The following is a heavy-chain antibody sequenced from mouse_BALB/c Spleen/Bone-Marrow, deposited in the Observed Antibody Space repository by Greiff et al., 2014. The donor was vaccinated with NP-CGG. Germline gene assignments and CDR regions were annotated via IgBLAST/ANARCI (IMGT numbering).Heavy chain of an antibody. CDR2: IDPANGYT. J-gene: IGHJ4*01. CDR3: ASKKNYYAMDY. CDR1: GFNIKDTN. Sequence: VQLQQPGAELVKPGASVKLSCTASGFNIKDTNMHWVKQRPEQGLEWIGRIDPANGYTNYAPKFQGKATITADTSSNTAYLQLSSLTSEDTAVYYCASKKNYYAMDYWGQGTSVTVS. V-gene: IGHV14-3*02.